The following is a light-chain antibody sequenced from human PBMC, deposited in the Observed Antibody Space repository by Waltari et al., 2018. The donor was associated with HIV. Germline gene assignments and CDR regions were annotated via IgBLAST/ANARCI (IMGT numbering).Light chain of an antibody. CDR2: GNS. Sequence: QSVLTQPPSVSGAPGQRVTISCTGTSSNIGARYDVHRYRQVPGTAPKPLIYGNSNRPSGVPDRFSGSRSGTSASLAITGLQAEDEADYYCQSYDYSLSGSNVFGTGTKVTVL. J-gene: IGLJ1*01. CDR3: QSYDYSLSGSNV. CDR1: SSNIGARYD. V-gene: IGLV1-40*01.